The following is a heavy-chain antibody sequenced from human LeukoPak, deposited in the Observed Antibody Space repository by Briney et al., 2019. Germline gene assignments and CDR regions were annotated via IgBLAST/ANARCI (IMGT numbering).Heavy chain of an antibody. J-gene: IGHJ4*02. CDR1: GGSISSSNW. Sequence: RASETLSLTCAVSGGSISSSNWWSWVRQSPGKGLEWIGEIYQSGSTNYNPSLKSRVTISVDKSKNQFSLTLSSVTAADTAVYYCARARIAVAGDFDYWGQGTLVTVSS. CDR2: IYQSGST. V-gene: IGHV4-4*02. CDR3: ARARIAVAGDFDY. D-gene: IGHD6-19*01.